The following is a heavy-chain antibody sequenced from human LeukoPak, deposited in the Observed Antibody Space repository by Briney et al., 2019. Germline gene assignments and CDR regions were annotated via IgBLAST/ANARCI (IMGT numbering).Heavy chain of an antibody. D-gene: IGHD2-15*01. CDR1: GYTFTGYF. J-gene: IGHJ4*02. V-gene: IGHV1-2*02. Sequence: VASVKVSCKASGYTFTGYFMHWVRQAPGQGLEWMGWINPSSGDTNSAQKFQGRVTMTRDTSISTAYMELTRLRSDDTAVYYCASDTCSGGTCYSCYWGQGTLVTVSS. CDR3: ASDTCSGGTCYSCY. CDR2: INPSSGDT.